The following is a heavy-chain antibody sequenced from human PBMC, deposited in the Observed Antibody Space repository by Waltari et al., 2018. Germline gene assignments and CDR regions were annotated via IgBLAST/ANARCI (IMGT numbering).Heavy chain of an antibody. CDR2: INHSGST. Sequence: QVQLQQWGAGLLKPSETLSLTCAVYGGSFSGYYWSWLRQPPGKGLEWIGEINHSGSTNYNPSLKSRVTISVDTSKNQFSLKLSSVTAADTAVYYCARRYSSGWFGAFDIWGQGTMVTVSS. V-gene: IGHV4-34*01. D-gene: IGHD6-19*01. CDR1: GGSFSGYY. CDR3: ARRYSSGWFGAFDI. J-gene: IGHJ3*02.